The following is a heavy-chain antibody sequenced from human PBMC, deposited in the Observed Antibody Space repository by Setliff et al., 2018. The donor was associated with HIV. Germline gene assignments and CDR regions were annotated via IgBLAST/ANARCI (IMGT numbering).Heavy chain of an antibody. CDR2: ISGSGGST. D-gene: IGHD2-15*01. Sequence: PGGSLRLSCAASGFTFSSYAMSWVRQAPGKGLEWVSAISGSGGSTYYADSVKGRFTISRDNSKNTLYLQMSSLRAKDAAVYYCAKAFGYCSGGSCPVLMDVWGKGTTVTVSS. J-gene: IGHJ6*03. V-gene: IGHV3-23*01. CDR3: AKAFGYCSGGSCPVLMDV. CDR1: GFTFSSYA.